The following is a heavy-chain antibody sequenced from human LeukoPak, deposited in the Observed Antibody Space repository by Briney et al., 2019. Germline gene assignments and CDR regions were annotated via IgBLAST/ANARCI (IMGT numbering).Heavy chain of an antibody. J-gene: IGHJ4*02. V-gene: IGHV3-74*01. D-gene: IGHD5-12*01. CDR2: INSDGSST. CDR1: GFTFSSYW. Sequence: GGSLRLSCAASGFTFSSYWMHWVRHAPGKGLVWVSRINSDGSSTSYADSVKGRFTISRDNAKNTLYLQMNSLRPEDTAVYYCAKVWATRYFDYWGQGTLVTVSS. CDR3: AKVWATRYFDY.